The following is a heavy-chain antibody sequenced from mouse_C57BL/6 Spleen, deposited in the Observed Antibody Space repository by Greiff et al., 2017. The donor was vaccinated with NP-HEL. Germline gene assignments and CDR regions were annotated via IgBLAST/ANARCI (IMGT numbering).Heavy chain of an antibody. D-gene: IGHD2-1*01. CDR1: GFNIKDYY. V-gene: IGHV14-1*01. J-gene: IGHJ2*01. Sequence: EVKLVESGAELVRPGASVKLSCTASGFNIKDYYMHWVKQRPEQGLEWIGRIDPEDGDTEYAPKFQGKATMTADPSSNTAYLQLSSLTSEDTAVYYCTSYGNYYFDYWGQGTTLTVSS. CDR2: IDPEDGDT. CDR3: TSYGNYYFDY.